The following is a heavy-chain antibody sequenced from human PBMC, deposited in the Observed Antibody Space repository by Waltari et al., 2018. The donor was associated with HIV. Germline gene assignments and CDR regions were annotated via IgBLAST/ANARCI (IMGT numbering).Heavy chain of an antibody. CDR3: AKDLIQHYSDSNGYYYSEGYFDY. D-gene: IGHD3-22*01. V-gene: IGHV3-23*01. CDR2: ISGSYGRT. Sequence: SGFTFSSYAMSWVRQAPGKGLEWVSAISGSYGRTYYADSGKGRFTISRDNSKNTLYLQMNSLRAEDTAVYYCAKDLIQHYSDSNGYYYSEGYFDYWGQGTLVTVSS. CDR1: GFTFSSYA. J-gene: IGHJ4*02.